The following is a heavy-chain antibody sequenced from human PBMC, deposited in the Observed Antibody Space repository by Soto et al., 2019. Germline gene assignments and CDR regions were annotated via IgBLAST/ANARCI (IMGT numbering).Heavy chain of an antibody. Sequence: SETLSLTCSVSGASISSRDYYWGWIRQTPGKGLEWIGNIDYNGVTYYNPSLKSRVTVSKDTSKNQFSLKVASVTAADTAVYYCAILPSYCSSTSCQGEGGWFDPWGQGTLVTVSS. CDR2: IDYNGVT. J-gene: IGHJ5*02. CDR3: AILPSYCSSTSCQGEGGWFDP. D-gene: IGHD2-2*01. CDR1: GASISSRDYY. V-gene: IGHV4-39*01.